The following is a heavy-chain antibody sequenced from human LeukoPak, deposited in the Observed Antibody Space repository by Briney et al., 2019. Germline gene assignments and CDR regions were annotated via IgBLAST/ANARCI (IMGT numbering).Heavy chain of an antibody. D-gene: IGHD2-15*01. Sequence: GGSLRLSCAASGFTFSSYAMSWVRQAPGKGLEWVSVISGSGDNTDYADSVKGRFTISRDNSKNTLYLQMNSLRAEDTAVYFCAKGYSGSYYSGNDYWGQATLVSASS. V-gene: IGHV3-23*01. CDR3: AKGYSGSYYSGNDY. CDR1: GFTFSSYA. J-gene: IGHJ4*02. CDR2: ISGSGDNT.